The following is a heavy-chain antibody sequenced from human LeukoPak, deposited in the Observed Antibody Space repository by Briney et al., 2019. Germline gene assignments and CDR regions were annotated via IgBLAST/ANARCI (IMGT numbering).Heavy chain of an antibody. CDR2: INPNSGGT. V-gene: IGHV1-2*02. CDR1: GYTFTGYY. CDR3: ARDTAMVTYWFDP. D-gene: IGHD5-18*01. J-gene: IGHJ5*02. Sequence: ASVKVSCKASGYTFTGYYMHWVRQAPGQGLEWMGWINPNSGGTNYAQKFQGRVTMARDTSISTAYMELSRLRSDDTAVYYCARDTAMVTYWFDPWGQGTLVTVSS.